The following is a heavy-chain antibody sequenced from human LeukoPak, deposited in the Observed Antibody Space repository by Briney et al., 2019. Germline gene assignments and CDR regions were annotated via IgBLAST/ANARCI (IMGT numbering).Heavy chain of an antibody. CDR3: ATSELDDAFDI. J-gene: IGHJ3*02. V-gene: IGHV4-30-4*08. CDR2: IYYSGST. D-gene: IGHD1-26*01. Sequence: LRLSCAASGFTFSSYAMSWIRQPPGKGLEWIGYIYYSGSTYYNPSLKSRVTISVDTSKNQFSLKLSSVTAADTAVYYCATSELDDAFDIWGQGTMVTVSS. CDR1: GFTFSSYA.